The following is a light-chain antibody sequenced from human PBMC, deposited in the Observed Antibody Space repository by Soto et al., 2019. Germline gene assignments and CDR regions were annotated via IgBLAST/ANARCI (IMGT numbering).Light chain of an antibody. CDR1: QTVSSSY. J-gene: IGKJ1*01. CDR3: QQYGVSMWT. CDR2: GAS. Sequence: IPLPQSPGTPFLSVGARATLFCRASQTVSSSYLAWYQQKPGQAPRLLIYGASSRATGIPARFSGSGSGTHFSLTISSLEPEDFAVYYCQQYGVSMWTFGQGTKVDIK. V-gene: IGKV3-20*01.